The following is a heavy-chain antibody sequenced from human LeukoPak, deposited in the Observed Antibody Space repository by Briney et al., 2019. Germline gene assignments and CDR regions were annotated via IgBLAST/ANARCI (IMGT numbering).Heavy chain of an antibody. D-gene: IGHD2-2*01. J-gene: IGHJ5*02. CDR2: MNPNSGNT. V-gene: IGHV1-8*01. Sequence: ASVKVSCKASGYTFTSYDINWVRQAPGQGLEWMAWMNPNSGNTGYAQKFQGRVTMTRNTSISTAYMELSSLRSEDTAVYYCARGPAKNTDGYWFDPWGQGTLVTVSS. CDR1: GYTFTSYD. CDR3: ARGPAKNTDGYWFDP.